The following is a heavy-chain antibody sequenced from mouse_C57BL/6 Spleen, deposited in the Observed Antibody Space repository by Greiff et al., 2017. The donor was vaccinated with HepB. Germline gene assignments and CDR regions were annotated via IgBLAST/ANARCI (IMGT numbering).Heavy chain of an antibody. J-gene: IGHJ1*03. CDR3: ARGPLVATSPYWYFDV. CDR1: GYTFTSYW. V-gene: IGHV1-52*01. Sequence: VQLQQPGAELVRPGSSVKLSCKASGYTFTSYWMHWVKQRPIQGLEWIGNIDPSDSETHYNQKFKDKATLTVDKSSSTAYMQLSSLTSEDSAVYYCARGPLVATSPYWYFDVWGTGTTVTVSS. D-gene: IGHD1-1*01. CDR2: IDPSDSET.